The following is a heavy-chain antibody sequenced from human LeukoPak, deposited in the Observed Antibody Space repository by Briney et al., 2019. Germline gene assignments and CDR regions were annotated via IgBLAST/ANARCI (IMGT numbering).Heavy chain of an antibody. CDR3: AREVVTAPIEAFDI. J-gene: IGHJ3*02. D-gene: IGHD2-21*02. CDR1: GFTFSSYW. CDR2: IKQDGSEK. Sequence: GGSLRLSCAASGFTFSSYWMSWVRQAPGKGLEWVANIKQDGSEKYYVDSVKGRFTISRDNAKSSLYLQMNSLRAEDTAVYYCAREVVTAPIEAFDIWGQGTMVTVSS. V-gene: IGHV3-7*01.